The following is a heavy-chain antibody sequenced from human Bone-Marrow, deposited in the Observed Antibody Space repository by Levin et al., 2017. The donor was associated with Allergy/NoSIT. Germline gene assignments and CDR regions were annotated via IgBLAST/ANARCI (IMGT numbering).Heavy chain of an antibody. J-gene: IGHJ4*02. CDR1: GFTVSSNY. CDR2: MYSTGTT. Sequence: GGSLRLSCAASGFTVSSNYMAWVRQVPGKGLEWVSVMYSTGTTYYADSVKGRFTISRDSSKNTLYLQMNSLRPEDTAVYYCSRAPGFTDYWGQGSLVTVSS. V-gene: IGHV3-66*01. CDR3: SRAPGFTDY.